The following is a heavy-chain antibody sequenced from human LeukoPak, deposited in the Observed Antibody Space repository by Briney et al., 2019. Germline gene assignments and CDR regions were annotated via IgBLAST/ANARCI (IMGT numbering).Heavy chain of an antibody. CDR1: GFTFSSYA. Sequence: GGSLRLSCAASGFTFSSYAMSWVRQAPGKGLEWVAAISGSGGSTYYADSVKGRFTISRDNSKNTLYLQMNSLRAEDTAVYYCAKGLKYSGSYYLGYWGQGTLVTVSS. D-gene: IGHD1-26*01. J-gene: IGHJ4*02. CDR2: ISGSGGST. V-gene: IGHV3-23*01. CDR3: AKGLKYSGSYYLGY.